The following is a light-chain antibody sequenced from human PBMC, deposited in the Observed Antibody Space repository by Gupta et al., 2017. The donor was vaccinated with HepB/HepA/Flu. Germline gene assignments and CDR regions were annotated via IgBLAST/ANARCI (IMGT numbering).Light chain of an antibody. Sequence: SSELTQDPAVSVALGQTVRITCQGDSLRNYYASWYQQKPGQAPVLVIYGKNKRPSGIPDRLSSYNAGKTAYRKTKGAQAEDEADDYWNYRASITNHCIFGGGTKMTVL. V-gene: IGLV3-19*01. J-gene: IGLJ2*01. CDR2: GKN. CDR3: NYRASITNHCI. CDR1: SLRNYY.